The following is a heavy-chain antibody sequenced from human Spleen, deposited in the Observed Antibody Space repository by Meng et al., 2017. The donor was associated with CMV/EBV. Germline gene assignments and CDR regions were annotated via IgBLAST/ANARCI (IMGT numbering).Heavy chain of an antibody. D-gene: IGHD3-16*01. J-gene: IGHJ4*02. V-gene: IGHV4-59*01. CDR3: AREWGQHLDY. Sequence: GSLRLSCTVSGGSISSYYWSWIRQPPGKGLEWIGYIYYSGSTKYNPFLKSRVTISIDTSKNQFSLKLSSVTAADTAVYYCAREWGQHLDYWGQGTLVTVSS. CDR2: IYYSGST. CDR1: GGSISSYY.